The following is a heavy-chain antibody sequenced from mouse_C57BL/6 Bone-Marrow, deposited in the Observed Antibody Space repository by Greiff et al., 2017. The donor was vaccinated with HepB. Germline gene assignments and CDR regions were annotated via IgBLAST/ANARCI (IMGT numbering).Heavy chain of an antibody. CDR3: HYYGSSLSGWYFDV. Sequence: VQLQQPGAELVKPGASVKMSCKASGYTFTSYWITWVKQRPGQGLEWIGDIYPGSGSTNYNEKFKSKATLTVDTSSSTAYMQLSSLTSEDSAVYYCHYYGSSLSGWYFDVWGTGTTVTVSS. D-gene: IGHD1-1*01. CDR1: GYTFTSYW. V-gene: IGHV1-55*01. J-gene: IGHJ1*03. CDR2: IYPGSGST.